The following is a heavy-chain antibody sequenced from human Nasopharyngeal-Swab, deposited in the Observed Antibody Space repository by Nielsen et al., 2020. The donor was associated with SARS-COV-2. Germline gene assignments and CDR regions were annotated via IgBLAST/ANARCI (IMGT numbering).Heavy chain of an antibody. J-gene: IGHJ4*02. D-gene: IGHD2-15*01. CDR3: ARDTHCSGGSCYPSTFDY. CDR2: IIPILGIA. CDR1: GGTFSSYA. V-gene: IGHV1-69*04. Sequence: SVKVSCKASGGTFSSYAISWVRQAPGQGLEWMGRIIPILGIANYAQKFQGRVTITADKSTSTAYMELSSLRSEDTDVYYCARDTHCSGGSCYPSTFDYWGQGTLVTVSS.